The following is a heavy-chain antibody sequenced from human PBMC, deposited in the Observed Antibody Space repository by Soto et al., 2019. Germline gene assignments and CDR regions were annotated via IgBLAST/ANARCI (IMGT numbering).Heavy chain of an antibody. J-gene: IGHJ4*02. CDR3: ACGSVCNGDSSDFYEF. CDR2: INHSGGT. D-gene: IGHD3-22*01. CDR1: GGSFRAYY. Sequence: PETLSLTCAVSGGSFRAYYWSWIRQPPGKGLEWIGEINHSGGTSYNPSLKSRVTISVDTSKSQFSLRLTSVTAADRAVYYCACGSVCNGDSSDFYEFWGQGTQVTVSS. V-gene: IGHV4-34*01.